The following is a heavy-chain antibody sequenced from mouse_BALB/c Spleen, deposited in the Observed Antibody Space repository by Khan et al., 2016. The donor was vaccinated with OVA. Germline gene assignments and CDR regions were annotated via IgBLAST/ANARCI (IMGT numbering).Heavy chain of an antibody. J-gene: IGHJ4*01. CDR2: IDPKNGVT. CDR3: ARDAGRY. CDR1: GYTFTEYT. V-gene: IGHV1-22*01. Sequence: EVQLQQSGPELVKPGASVKMSCKTSGYTFTEYTLHWVKQSHGKSLEWIGVIDPKNGVTSYNQKFKGKATLTVDKSSSTAYMEFRSLTSEDSAVYYCARDAGRYWGQGTSVTLSS. D-gene: IGHD3-3*01.